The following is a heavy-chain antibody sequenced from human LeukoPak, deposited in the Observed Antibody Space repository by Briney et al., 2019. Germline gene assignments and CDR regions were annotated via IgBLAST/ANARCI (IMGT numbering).Heavy chain of an antibody. CDR1: GFTFSSYW. J-gene: IGHJ5*02. D-gene: IGHD6-13*01. Sequence: PGGSLRLSCGASGFTFSSYWMDWVRQAPGKGLVWVSRINSDGSSTSYADSVKGRFTISRDNSKNTLYLQMNSLRTEDTAVYYCARGDKQLVFNRNKGGFDPWGQGTLVTVSS. V-gene: IGHV3-74*01. CDR3: ARGDKQLVFNRNKGGFDP. CDR2: INSDGSST.